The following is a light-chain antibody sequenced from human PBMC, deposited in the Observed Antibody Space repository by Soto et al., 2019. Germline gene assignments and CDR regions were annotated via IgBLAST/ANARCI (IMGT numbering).Light chain of an antibody. CDR1: QSVSNNY. J-gene: IGKJ4*01. CDR3: QQYGSSPLT. Sequence: ETVLTQSPGTLSLSPGERATLSCRASQSVSNNYLAWYQQKPGQAPRLLIYGASSRATGIPDRFSGSGSGTDFTLTISRLEPEDFAVYYCQQYGSSPLTFGGGTKVEI. V-gene: IGKV3-20*01. CDR2: GAS.